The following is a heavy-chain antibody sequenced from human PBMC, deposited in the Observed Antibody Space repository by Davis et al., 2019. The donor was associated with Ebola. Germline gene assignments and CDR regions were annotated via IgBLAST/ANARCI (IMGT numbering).Heavy chain of an antibody. CDR2: ISYDGNDN. J-gene: IGHJ3*02. Sequence: GESLKISCAASGFTFSNYAMHWVRQAPGKGLEWVAVISYDGNDNYYADFVKGRFTISRDNSKDTLYLQMNSLRAEDTAVYYCARDRKGSDAFDIWGQGTMVTVSS. V-gene: IGHV3-30*12. CDR1: GFTFSNYA. CDR3: ARDRKGSDAFDI.